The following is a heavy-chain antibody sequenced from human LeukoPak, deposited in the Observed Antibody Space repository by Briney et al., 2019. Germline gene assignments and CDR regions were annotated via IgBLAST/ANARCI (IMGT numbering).Heavy chain of an antibody. D-gene: IGHD3-22*01. J-gene: IGHJ4*02. CDR3: ALTYYYDSSGYYYVTYFDY. Sequence: ASVKVSCKASGYTFTNYYMHWVRQAPGQGLEWMGIVNPNGGSTSYAQKFQGRVTITADESTSTAYMELSSLRSEDTAVYYCALTYYYDSSGYYYVTYFDYWGQGTLVTVSS. CDR2: VNPNGGST. V-gene: IGHV1-46*01. CDR1: GYTFTNYY.